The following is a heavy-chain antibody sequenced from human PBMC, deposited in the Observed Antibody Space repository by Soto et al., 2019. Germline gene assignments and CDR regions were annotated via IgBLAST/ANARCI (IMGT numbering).Heavy chain of an antibody. D-gene: IGHD5-12*01. V-gene: IGHV1-18*01. Sequence: ASVKVSCKASGYTFTSYGISWVRRAPGQGLEWMGWISAYNGNTNYAQKLQGRVTMTTDTSTSTAYMELRSLRSDDTAVYYCARGPLRLQLLRWFDPWGQGTLVTVSS. CDR3: ARGPLRLQLLRWFDP. J-gene: IGHJ5*02. CDR2: ISAYNGNT. CDR1: GYTFTSYG.